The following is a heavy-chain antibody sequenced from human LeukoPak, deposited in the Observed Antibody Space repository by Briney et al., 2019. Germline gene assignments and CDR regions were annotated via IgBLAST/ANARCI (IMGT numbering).Heavy chain of an antibody. Sequence: ASVKVSCKASGYTFTSYGISWVRQAPGQGLEWMGWISAYNGNTNYAQKLQGRVTMTTDTSTSTAYMELRSLRSDDTAVYYCARDRLGYCSSTSCPGDPWGQGTLVTVSS. V-gene: IGHV1-18*01. D-gene: IGHD2-2*01. CDR2: ISAYNGNT. J-gene: IGHJ5*02. CDR1: GYTFTSYG. CDR3: ARDRLGYCSSTSCPGDP.